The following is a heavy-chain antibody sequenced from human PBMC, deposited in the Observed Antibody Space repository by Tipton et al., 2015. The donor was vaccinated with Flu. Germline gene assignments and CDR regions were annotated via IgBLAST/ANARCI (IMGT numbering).Heavy chain of an antibody. CDR3: ARGFMGAGGTGFDY. Sequence: TLSLTCIVSGGSVRSSTYYWGYIRQPPGKGLEWIGNMHYSGGTYYNPSLRSRVSISIDTSTNQFSLKLTSVTAADTAVYYCARGFMGAGGTGFDYWGQGILVTVSS. J-gene: IGHJ4*02. V-gene: IGHV4-39*07. CDR2: MHYSGGT. D-gene: IGHD1-26*01. CDR1: GGSVRSSTYY.